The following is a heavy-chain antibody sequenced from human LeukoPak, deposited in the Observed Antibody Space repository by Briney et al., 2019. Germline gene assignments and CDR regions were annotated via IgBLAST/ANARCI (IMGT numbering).Heavy chain of an antibody. CDR2: IYSGGST. Sequence: GGSLRLSCAASGFTVSSNYMSWVRQAPGKGLEWVSVIYSGGSTYYADSVKGRFTISRDNSKNTLYLQMNSLRAEDTAVYYCAKDTHYYDSSGSPDYWGQGTLVTVSS. J-gene: IGHJ4*02. D-gene: IGHD3-22*01. V-gene: IGHV3-53*01. CDR3: AKDTHYYDSSGSPDY. CDR1: GFTVSSNY.